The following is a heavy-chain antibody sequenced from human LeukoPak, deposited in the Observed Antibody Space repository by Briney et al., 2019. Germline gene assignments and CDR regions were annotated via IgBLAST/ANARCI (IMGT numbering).Heavy chain of an antibody. D-gene: IGHD3-22*01. J-gene: IGHJ5*02. CDR2: IYYSGST. CDR1: GGSTSSGDYY. CDR3: ARGGYYYDSNWFDP. V-gene: IGHV4-61*08. Sequence: SETLSLTCTVSGGSTSSGDYYWRWGRQPPGTGLEWVGYIYYSGSTNYNPSLKSRVTISVDTSKDQFSLKLSSVTAADTAVYYCARGGYYYDSNWFDPWGQGTLVTVSS.